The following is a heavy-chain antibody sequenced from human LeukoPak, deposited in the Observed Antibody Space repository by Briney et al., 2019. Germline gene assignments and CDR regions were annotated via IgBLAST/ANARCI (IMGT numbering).Heavy chain of an antibody. D-gene: IGHD2-2*02. CDR1: GYSFTSYW. V-gene: IGHV5-51*01. CDR3: ARRYCSSTSCYTGFDY. Sequence: GESLKISCKGSGYSFTSYWIGWVRQMPGKGLEWMGIIYPGDSDTRYSPSFQGQVTISADKSISTAYLKWSSLKASDTAMYYCARRYCSSTSCYTGFDYWGQGTLVTVSS. J-gene: IGHJ4*02. CDR2: IYPGDSDT.